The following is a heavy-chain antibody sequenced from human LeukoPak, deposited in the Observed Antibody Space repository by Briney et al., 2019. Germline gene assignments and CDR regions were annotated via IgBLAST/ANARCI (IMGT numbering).Heavy chain of an antibody. CDR1: GFTFSSYA. CDR2: ISYDGSNK. V-gene: IGHV3-30*04. J-gene: IGHJ4*02. D-gene: IGHD5-12*01. Sequence: GGSLRLSCAASGFTFSSYAMHWVRQAPGKGLEWVAVISYDGSNKYYADSVKGRFTISRDNSKNTLYLQMNSLRAEDTAVYYCAKEMWQASGHGTFDYWGQGTLVTVSS. CDR3: AKEMWQASGHGTFDY.